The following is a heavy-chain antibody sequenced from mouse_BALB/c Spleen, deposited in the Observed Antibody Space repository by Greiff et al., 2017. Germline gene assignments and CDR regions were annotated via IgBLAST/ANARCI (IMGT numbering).Heavy chain of an antibody. CDR3: HYYGSSYVFDY. CDR2: INPGSGGT. CDR1: GYAFTNYL. Sequence: VQLQQSGAELVRPGTSVKVSCKASGYAFTNYLIEWVKQRPGQGLEWIGVINPGSGGTNYNEKFKGKATLTADKSSSTAYMQLSSLTSDDSAVYFCHYYGSSYVFDYWGQGTTLTVSS. J-gene: IGHJ2*01. V-gene: IGHV1-54*01. D-gene: IGHD1-1*01.